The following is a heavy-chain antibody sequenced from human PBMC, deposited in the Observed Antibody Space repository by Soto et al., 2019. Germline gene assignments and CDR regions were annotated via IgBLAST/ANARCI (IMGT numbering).Heavy chain of an antibody. CDR3: ARDQDDYGDYSDAFDI. D-gene: IGHD4-17*01. V-gene: IGHV3-30*03. CDR2: ISHDGSEK. J-gene: IGHJ3*02. Sequence: GESLKISCAASGFTFSNYGMHWVRQAPGKGLEWVGVISHDGSEKYYADSVKGRFTISRDNAKNSLYLQMNSLRAEDTAVSYCARDQDDYGDYSDAFDIWGQGTMVTVSS. CDR1: GFTFSNYG.